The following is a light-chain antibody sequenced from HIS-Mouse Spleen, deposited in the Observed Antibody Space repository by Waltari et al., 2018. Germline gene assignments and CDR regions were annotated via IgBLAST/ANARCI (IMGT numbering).Light chain of an antibody. Sequence: QSALTQPASVSGSPGQSITISCTGTSSDVGSYTLASWYQQHPGKAPKLMIYEGSKRPSGVSNRFSGSKSGNTASLTISGLQAEDEADYYCCSYAGSSTSVVFGGGTKLTVL. CDR1: SSDVGSYTL. J-gene: IGLJ2*01. CDR3: CSYAGSSTSVV. V-gene: IGLV2-23*01. CDR2: EGS.